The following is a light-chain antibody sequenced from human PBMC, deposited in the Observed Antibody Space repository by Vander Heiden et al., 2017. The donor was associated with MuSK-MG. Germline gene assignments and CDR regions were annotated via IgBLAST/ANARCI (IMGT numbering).Light chain of an antibody. CDR1: QSVTGGY. V-gene: IGKV3D-20*01. Sequence: EVVLTQSPATLYLSPGERATLSCGASQSVTGGYLAWYQQKRGLAPRLIIYDASSRANGIPDRSTASGLGKEFTLTSSRREHENFAVYSVQQEYKSHTFGHGTRVD. CDR2: DAS. J-gene: IGKJ3*01. CDR3: QQEYKSHT.